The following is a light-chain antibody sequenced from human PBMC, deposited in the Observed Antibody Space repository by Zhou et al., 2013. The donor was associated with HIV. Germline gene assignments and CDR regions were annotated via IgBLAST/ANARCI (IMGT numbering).Light chain of an antibody. CDR3: QQYYSYPGS. J-gene: IGKJ1*01. V-gene: IGKV1-8*01. CDR2: DAS. Sequence: AIRITQSPSSLSASTGDRVTLTCRASQRISNSVAWYQQKPGQAPKLLIYDASILQGGVPSRFSGSGSGTAFTLTISCLQSEDFATYFCQQYYSYPGSFGPGTKVEIK. CDR1: QRISNS.